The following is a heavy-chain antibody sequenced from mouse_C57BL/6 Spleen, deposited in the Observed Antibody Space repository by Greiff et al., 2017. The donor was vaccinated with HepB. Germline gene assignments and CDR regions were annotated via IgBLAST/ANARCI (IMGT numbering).Heavy chain of an antibody. CDR3: ARGIYGSSHWYFDV. CDR2: INPNYGTT. V-gene: IGHV1-39*01. J-gene: IGHJ1*03. Sequence: EVQLQESGPELVKPGASVKISCKASGYSFTDYNMNWVKQSNGKSLEWIGVINPNYGTTSYNQKFKGKATLTVDQSSSTAYMQLNSLTSEDSAVYYCARGIYGSSHWYFDVWGTGTTVTVSS. CDR1: GYSFTDYN. D-gene: IGHD1-1*01.